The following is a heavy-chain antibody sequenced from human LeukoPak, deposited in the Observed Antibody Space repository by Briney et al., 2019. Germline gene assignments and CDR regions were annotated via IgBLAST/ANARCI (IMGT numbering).Heavy chain of an antibody. CDR1: GGSISSYY. CDR2: IYYSGST. Sequence: SETLSLTCTVPGGSISSYYWSWIRQPPGKGLEWIGYIYYSGSTNYNPSLKSRVTISVDTSKNQFSLKLSSVTAADTAVYYCARLGYYYYGMDVWGQGTTVTVSS. J-gene: IGHJ6*02. V-gene: IGHV4-59*08. CDR3: ARLGYYYYGMDV.